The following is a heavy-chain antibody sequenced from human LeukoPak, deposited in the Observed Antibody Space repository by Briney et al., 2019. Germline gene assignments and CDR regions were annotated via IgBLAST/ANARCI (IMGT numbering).Heavy chain of an antibody. Sequence: PGGSLRLSCAASGFTFSSYSMNWVRQAPGKGLEWVSSISSSSSYIYYADSVKGRLTISRDNAKNSLYLQMNSLRAEDTAVYYCARDERYDFWSGYSNYWGQGTLVTVSS. J-gene: IGHJ4*02. CDR3: ARDERYDFWSGYSNY. V-gene: IGHV3-21*01. CDR1: GFTFSSYS. CDR2: ISSSSSYI. D-gene: IGHD3-3*01.